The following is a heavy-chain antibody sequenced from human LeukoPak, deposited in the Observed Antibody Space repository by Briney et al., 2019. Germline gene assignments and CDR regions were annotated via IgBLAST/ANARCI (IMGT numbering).Heavy chain of an antibody. CDR3: ARAIGVAQSSSLGY. Sequence: ASVKVSCKASGYTFTSYYMHWVRQAPGQGLEWMGWINPNSGGTNYAQKFQGRVTMTRDTSISTAYMELSRLRSDDTAVYYCARAIGVAQSSSLGYWGQGTLVTVSS. J-gene: IGHJ4*02. CDR1: GYTFTSYY. V-gene: IGHV1-2*02. CDR2: INPNSGGT. D-gene: IGHD3-3*01.